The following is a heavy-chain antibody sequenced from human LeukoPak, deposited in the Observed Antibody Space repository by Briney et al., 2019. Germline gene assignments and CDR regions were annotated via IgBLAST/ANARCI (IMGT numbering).Heavy chain of an antibody. J-gene: IGHJ3*02. Sequence: SETLSLTCTVSGGSISSYYWSWIRQPPGKGLEWIGYIYYSGSTNYNPSLESRVTISVDTSKNQFSLRLSSVTAADTAVYYCAREIAVAGSAFDIWGQGTLVTVSS. V-gene: IGHV4-59*12. CDR2: IYYSGST. CDR3: AREIAVAGSAFDI. CDR1: GGSISSYY. D-gene: IGHD6-19*01.